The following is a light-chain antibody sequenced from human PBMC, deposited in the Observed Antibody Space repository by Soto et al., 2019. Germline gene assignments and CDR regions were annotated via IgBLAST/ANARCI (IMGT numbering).Light chain of an antibody. CDR3: SSYTSSSPYV. CDR1: SSDVGSYNL. Sequence: QSALTQPASVSGSSGQSITISCTGTSSDVGSYNLVSWHQQHPGKAPKLIIYEVSNRPSGVSNRFSGSKSGNTASLTISGLQAEDEADYYCSSYTSSSPYVFGTGTKLTVL. V-gene: IGLV2-14*02. CDR2: EVS. J-gene: IGLJ1*01.